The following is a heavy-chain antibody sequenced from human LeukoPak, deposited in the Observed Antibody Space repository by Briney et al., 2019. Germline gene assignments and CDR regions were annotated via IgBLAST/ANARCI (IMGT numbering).Heavy chain of an antibody. CDR3: ARPGGYSYGYSLPWFDP. V-gene: IGHV4-39*01. CDR2: IYYSGST. Sequence: SETLSLTCTVSGGSISSSSYYWGWIRQPPGKGLERIGSIYYSGSTYYNPSLKSRVTISVDTSKNQFSLKLSSVTTADTAVYYCARPGGYSYGYSLPWFDPWGQGTLVTVSS. CDR1: GGSISSSSYY. J-gene: IGHJ5*02. D-gene: IGHD5-18*01.